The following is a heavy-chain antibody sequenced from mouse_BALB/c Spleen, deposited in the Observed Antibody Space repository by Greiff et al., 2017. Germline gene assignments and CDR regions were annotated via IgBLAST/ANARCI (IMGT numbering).Heavy chain of an antibody. V-gene: IGHV2-6-7*01. CDR2: IWGDGST. D-gene: IGHD1-1*01. CDR1: GFSLTGYG. CDR3: ARVYYYGSSYVGFAY. J-gene: IGHJ3*01. Sequence: VQLQESGPGLVAPSQSLSITCTVSGFSLTGYGVNWVRQPPGKGLEWLGMIWGDGSTDYNSALKSRLSISKDNSKSQVFLKMNSLQTDDTARYYCARVYYYGSSYVGFAYWGQGTLVTVSA.